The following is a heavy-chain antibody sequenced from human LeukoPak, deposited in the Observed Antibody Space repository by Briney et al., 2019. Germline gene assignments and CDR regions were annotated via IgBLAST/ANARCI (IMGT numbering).Heavy chain of an antibody. Sequence: GGSLRLSCAASEFTLSSYWMSWVRQAPGKGLEWVAHIKQDGSEKYYMDSVKGRFTISRDNSKNTLYLQMNSLRAEDTAVYYCARDYRRGYSYGHDYWGQGTLVTVSS. J-gene: IGHJ4*02. CDR1: EFTLSSYW. D-gene: IGHD5-18*01. CDR3: ARDYRRGYSYGHDY. V-gene: IGHV3-7*01. CDR2: IKQDGSEK.